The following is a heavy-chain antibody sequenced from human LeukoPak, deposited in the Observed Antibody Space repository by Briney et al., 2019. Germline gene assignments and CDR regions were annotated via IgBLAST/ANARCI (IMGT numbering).Heavy chain of an antibody. CDR1: GYTFTSYG. CDR3: ARGRTSYDILTGFDY. V-gene: IGHV1-18*01. D-gene: IGHD3-9*01. J-gene: IGHJ4*02. CDR2: ISAYNGNT. Sequence: GASVKVSCKASGYTFTSYGISWVRQAPGQGLEWMGWISAYNGNTNYAQKLQGRVTMTTDTSTSTAYMELRSLRSDDTAVYYCARGRTSYDILTGFDYWGQGTLVTVSS.